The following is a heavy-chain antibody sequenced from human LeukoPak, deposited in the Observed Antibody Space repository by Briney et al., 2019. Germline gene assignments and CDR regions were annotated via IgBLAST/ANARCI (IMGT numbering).Heavy chain of an antibody. V-gene: IGHV3-23*01. CDR2: ISGSGGST. CDR1: GFTFSSYA. J-gene: IGHJ4*02. Sequence: GGSLRLSCAASGFTFSSYAMSWVRQAPGKGLEWVSAISGSGGSTYYADSVKGRFTISRDNSKNTLYLQMNSLRAEGTAVYYCANGSGWLTYFDYWGQGTLVTVSS. CDR3: ANGSGWLTYFDY. D-gene: IGHD6-19*01.